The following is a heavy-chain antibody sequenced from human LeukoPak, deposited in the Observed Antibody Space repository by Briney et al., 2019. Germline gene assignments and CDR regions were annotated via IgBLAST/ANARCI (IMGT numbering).Heavy chain of an antibody. CDR3: ARAYHYDSSGYYWYFDY. V-gene: IGHV4-4*02. CDR2: IYHSGST. CDR1: GGSISENW. J-gene: IGHJ4*02. D-gene: IGHD3-22*01. Sequence: PSETLSLTCVVSGGSISENWWSWVRQPPGKGLEWLGEIYHSGSTNYNPSLKSRVIISLDKSKNQLSLKLTSVTAADTAVYYCARAYHYDSSGYYWYFDYWGQGTLVTVSS.